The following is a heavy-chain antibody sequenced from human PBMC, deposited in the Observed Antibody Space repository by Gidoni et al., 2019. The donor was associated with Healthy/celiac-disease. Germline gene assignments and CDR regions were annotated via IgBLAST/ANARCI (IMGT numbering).Heavy chain of an antibody. CDR3: VKGDGRDGFDY. CDR2: IKGDGSET. CDR1: GFSFSSYW. D-gene: IGHD2-8*01. V-gene: IGHV3-7*01. J-gene: IGHJ4*02. Sequence: EVQLEESGGGLVQPGGALRLHCAPSGFSFSSYWMDWVRQAPGKGLEWVAIIKGDGSETHYVDSVKGRFTISRDNAENSLYLQMNSLRLEDTAVYHCVKGDGRDGFDYWSQGTLVTVSS.